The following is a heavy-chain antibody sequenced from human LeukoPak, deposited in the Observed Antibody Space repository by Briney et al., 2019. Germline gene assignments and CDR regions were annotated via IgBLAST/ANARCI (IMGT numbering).Heavy chain of an antibody. V-gene: IGHV1-18*01. CDR2: ISAYNGNT. CDR1: GNTFTSYG. Sequence: GASVKVSCKASGNTFTSYGISWVRQAPGQGLEWMGWISAYNGNTNYAQKLQGRVTMTTDTSTSTAYMELRSLRSDDTAVYYCAKDPDYDILTGTTFDYWGQGTLVTVSS. D-gene: IGHD3-9*01. J-gene: IGHJ4*02. CDR3: AKDPDYDILTGTTFDY.